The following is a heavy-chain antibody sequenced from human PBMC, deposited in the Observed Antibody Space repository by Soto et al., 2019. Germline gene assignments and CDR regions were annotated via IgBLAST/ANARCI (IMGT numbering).Heavy chain of an antibody. J-gene: IGHJ4*02. CDR2: IWYDGSNK. Sequence: GGSLRLSCAASGFTFSSYGMHWVRQAPGKGLEWVAVIWYDGSNKYYADSVKGRFTISRDNSKNTLYLQMNSLRAEDTAVYYCARDFFAGDSSGYCGFDYWGQGTLVTVSS. D-gene: IGHD3-22*01. V-gene: IGHV3-33*01. CDR3: ARDFFAGDSSGYCGFDY. CDR1: GFTFSSYG.